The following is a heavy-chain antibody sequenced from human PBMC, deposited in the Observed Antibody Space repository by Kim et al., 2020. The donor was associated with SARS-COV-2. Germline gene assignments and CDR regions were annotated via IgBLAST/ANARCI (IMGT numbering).Heavy chain of an antibody. D-gene: IGHD3-10*01. V-gene: IGHV5-51*01. J-gene: IGHJ4*02. Sequence: RYNPSFQGTVTISADKSISTAYLHWNSLKASDTAMYYGARYPLTSFHFDYWGQGTLVTVSS. CDR3: ARYPLTSFHFDY.